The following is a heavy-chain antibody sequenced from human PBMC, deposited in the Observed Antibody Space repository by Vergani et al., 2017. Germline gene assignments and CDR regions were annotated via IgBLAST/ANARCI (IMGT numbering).Heavy chain of an antibody. CDR1: GYSFTSYW. CDR2: IDPSDSYT. V-gene: IGHV5-10-1*03. J-gene: IGHJ6*02. Sequence: EVQLVQSGAEVKKPGESLRISCKGSGYSFTSYWISWVRQMPGKGLEWMGRIDPSDSYTNYSPSFQGHVTISADKSISTAYLQWSSLKASDTAMYYRARLKDTAMAYYGMDVWGQGTTVTVSS. CDR3: ARLKDTAMAYYGMDV. D-gene: IGHD5-18*01.